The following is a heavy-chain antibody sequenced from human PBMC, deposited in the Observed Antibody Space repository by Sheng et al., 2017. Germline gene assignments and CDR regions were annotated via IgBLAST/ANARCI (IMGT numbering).Heavy chain of an antibody. CDR2: IRLDGSEK. Sequence: EVQLVESGGGLVQAGRSLRLSCTASGFSFSDFWMNWIRQAPGKGLEYVAKIRLDGSEKYYVDSVKGRFTISRDNSKNMLYLQMNSLRAEDTAVYYCARDWQGPGXHWGQGXPGHRLL. J-gene: IGHJ5*02. CDR3: ARDWQGPGXH. V-gene: IGHV3-7*03. CDR1: GFSFSDFW.